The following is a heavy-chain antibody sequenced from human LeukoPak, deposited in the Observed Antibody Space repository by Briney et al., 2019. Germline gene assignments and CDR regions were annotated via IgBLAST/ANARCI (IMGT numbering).Heavy chain of an antibody. CDR1: GGSISSYY. J-gene: IGHJ5*02. V-gene: IGHV4-59*01. CDR3: ARGVRLVSSRWFDP. CDR2: IFHSGST. Sequence: KPSETLSLTCTVSGGSISSYYWSWMRQPPGKGLEWIGYIFHSGSTNYNPSLNSRVTISVDKSKNHFSLKLTSVTAADTAVYFCARGVRLVSSRWFDPWGQGTLVTVSS. D-gene: IGHD3-16*01.